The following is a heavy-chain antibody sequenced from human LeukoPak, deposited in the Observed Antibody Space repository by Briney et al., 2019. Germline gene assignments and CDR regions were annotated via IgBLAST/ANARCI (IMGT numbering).Heavy chain of an antibody. CDR3: ARDHYQDSSGYTPAGDVFDI. Sequence: GGSLRLSCAASGFTFSSYEMSWVRQAPGKGLEWISYISSSGSTKYYADSVKGRFTISRDNAKNSLYLQMNSLRGEDTAVYYCARDHYQDSSGYTPAGDVFDIWGQGTMVTVSS. V-gene: IGHV3-48*03. CDR2: ISSSGSTK. CDR1: GFTFSSYE. J-gene: IGHJ3*02. D-gene: IGHD3-22*01.